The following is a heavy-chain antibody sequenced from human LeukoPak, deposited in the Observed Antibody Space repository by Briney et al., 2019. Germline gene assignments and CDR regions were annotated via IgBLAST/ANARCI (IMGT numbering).Heavy chain of an antibody. Sequence: GGSLRLSCAASGFTFSSYWMHWVRQAPGKGLVWVSRINIDGSSTTYADSVKGRFTISRNNAKKTLYLQMNSLRAEDTAVYYCARDPVLDDYGGNSPYWGQGTLVTVSS. V-gene: IGHV3-74*01. J-gene: IGHJ4*02. D-gene: IGHD4-23*01. CDR1: GFTFSSYW. CDR3: ARDPVLDDYGGNSPY. CDR2: INIDGSST.